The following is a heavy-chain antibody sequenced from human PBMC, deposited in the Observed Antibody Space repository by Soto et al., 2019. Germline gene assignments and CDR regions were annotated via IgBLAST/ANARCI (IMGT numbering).Heavy chain of an antibody. CDR2: IIPILGIA. CDR1: GGTFSSYT. V-gene: IGHV1-69*08. Sequence: QVQLVQSGAEVKKPGSSVKVSCKASGGTFSSYTISWVRQAPGQGLEWMGRIIPILGIANYAQKFQGRVTITADKSTSTAYMELSRLRSEDTSVYYCAREEYYYGSGAFFDYWGQVTLVTVSS. CDR3: AREEYYYGSGAFFDY. J-gene: IGHJ4*02. D-gene: IGHD3-10*01.